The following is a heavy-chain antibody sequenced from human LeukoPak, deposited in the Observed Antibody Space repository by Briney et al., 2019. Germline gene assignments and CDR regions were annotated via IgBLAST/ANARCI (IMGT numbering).Heavy chain of an antibody. J-gene: IGHJ4*02. CDR3: ARDRGGSYGLYYFDY. CDR2: INPNSGGT. Sequence: ASVKVSCKASGYTFSGYYMHWVRQAPGQGLEWMGWINPNSGGTNYAQKFQGRVTMTRDTSTSTAYMELSRLRSDDTAVYYCARDRGGSYGLYYFDYWGQGTLVTVSS. D-gene: IGHD1-26*01. CDR1: GYTFSGYY. V-gene: IGHV1-2*02.